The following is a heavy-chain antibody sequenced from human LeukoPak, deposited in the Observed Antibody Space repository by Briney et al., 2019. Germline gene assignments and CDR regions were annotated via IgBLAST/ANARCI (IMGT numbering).Heavy chain of an antibody. CDR1: GFTFTNAW. D-gene: IGHD3-10*01. CDR2: IKSKADGETT. Sequence: GGSLRLSCAASGFTFTNAWMTWVRQAPGKGLEWVGRIKSKADGETTDYAAPVKGRFTMSRDDSKATLYLFMNGLKAEDTAVYYCTTDLGVTMIRGVLVYWGQGALVTLSS. V-gene: IGHV3-15*01. J-gene: IGHJ4*02. CDR3: TTDLGVTMIRGVLVY.